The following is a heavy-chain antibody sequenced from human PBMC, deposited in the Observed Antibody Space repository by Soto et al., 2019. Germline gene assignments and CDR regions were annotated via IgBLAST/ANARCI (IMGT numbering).Heavy chain of an antibody. Sequence: QLHLRESGPGLVKPSETLSLTCTVSGGSITSSSYYWGWIRQPPGKGLEWIGSIYYSGSTYYNPSLKSRVTISVDTSKNQFSLKLSSVTAADTAVYYCATQEVGGSYVYTFDPWGQGTLVTDSS. D-gene: IGHD1-26*01. V-gene: IGHV4-39*01. CDR2: IYYSGST. J-gene: IGHJ5*02. CDR1: GGSITSSSYY. CDR3: ATQEVGGSYVYTFDP.